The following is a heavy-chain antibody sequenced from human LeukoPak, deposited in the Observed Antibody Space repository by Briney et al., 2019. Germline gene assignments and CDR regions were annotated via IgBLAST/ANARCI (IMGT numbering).Heavy chain of an antibody. Sequence: PGGSLRLSCAASGFTFRTSTINWFRQAPGKGLEWVSSISSSSSYIYYADSVKGRFTISRDNAKNSLYLQMNSLRAEDTAVYYCARSGYCTNGVCPQNYWGQGTLVTVSS. CDR2: ISSSSSYI. CDR3: ARSGYCTNGVCPQNY. CDR1: GFTFRTST. J-gene: IGHJ4*02. D-gene: IGHD2-8*01. V-gene: IGHV3-21*01.